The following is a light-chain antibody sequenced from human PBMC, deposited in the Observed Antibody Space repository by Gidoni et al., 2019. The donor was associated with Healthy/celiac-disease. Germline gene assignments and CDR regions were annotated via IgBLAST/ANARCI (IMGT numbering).Light chain of an antibody. CDR2: HDS. CDR1: KLGDKY. CDR3: QVWDSGTAL. V-gene: IGLV3-1*01. J-gene: IGLJ1*01. Sequence: SYELTQPPSVSVSPGQTASITCSGDKLGDKYVSWYQQKPGQSPVLVIYHDSKRPSGIPERFSGSNSGNTATLTISGTQAMDESDYYCQVWDSGTALFGTGTKVTVL.